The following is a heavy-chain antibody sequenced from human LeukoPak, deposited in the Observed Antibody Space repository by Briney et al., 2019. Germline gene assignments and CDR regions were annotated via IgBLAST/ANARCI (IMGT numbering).Heavy chain of an antibody. Sequence: KPSETLSLTCTVSGGSISSYYWSWIRQPAGKGLEWIGRIYTSGSTNYNPSLKSRVTMSVDTSKNQFSLKLSSVTAADTAVYYCARGVVPAANPYYYMDVWGKGTTVTVSS. V-gene: IGHV4-4*07. CDR1: GGSISSYY. D-gene: IGHD2-2*01. CDR2: IYTSGST. J-gene: IGHJ6*03. CDR3: ARGVVPAANPYYYMDV.